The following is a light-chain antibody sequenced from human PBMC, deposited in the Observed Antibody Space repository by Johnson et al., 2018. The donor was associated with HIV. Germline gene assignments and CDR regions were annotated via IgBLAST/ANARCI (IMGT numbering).Light chain of an antibody. Sequence: VLTQPPSVSAAPGQKVTISCSGSSSNIGNNYVSWYQQLPGTAPKLLIYDNNKRPSGIPDRFSGSKSGTSATLGITGLQTGDEAYYYCGTWDSSLSTYVFGTGTKVTVL. V-gene: IGLV1-51*01. CDR3: GTWDSSLSTYV. J-gene: IGLJ1*01. CDR1: SSNIGNNY. CDR2: DNN.